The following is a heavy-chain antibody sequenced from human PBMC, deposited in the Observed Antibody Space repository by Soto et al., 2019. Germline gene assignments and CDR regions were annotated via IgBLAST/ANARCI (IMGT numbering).Heavy chain of an antibody. J-gene: IGHJ4*02. D-gene: IGHD3-22*01. CDR3: ARDRYYDSSGPFHY. CDR2: IYYSGST. CDR1: GGSVSSGSYY. V-gene: IGHV4-61*01. Sequence: SETLSLTCTVSGGSVSSGSYYWSWIRQPPGKGLEWIGYIYYSGSTNYNPSLKSRVTISVDTSKNQFSLKLSSVTAADTAVYYCARDRYYDSSGPFHYWGQGTRVTVAS.